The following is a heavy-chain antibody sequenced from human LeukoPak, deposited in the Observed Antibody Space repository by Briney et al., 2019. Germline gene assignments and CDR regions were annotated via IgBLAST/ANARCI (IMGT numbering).Heavy chain of an antibody. Sequence: GGSLRLSXAASGFTFSIYAMSWVRQAPGKGLQWVSSITSSGDGTYYADSVKGRFTISRDNSESMLYLQMNSLRVEDTAVYFCAKDRPNYYGSNGHYYRRDGDYWGQGTLVTVSS. J-gene: IGHJ4*02. CDR1: GFTFSIYA. CDR3: AKDRPNYYGSNGHYYRRDGDY. V-gene: IGHV3-23*01. D-gene: IGHD3-22*01. CDR2: ITSSGDGT.